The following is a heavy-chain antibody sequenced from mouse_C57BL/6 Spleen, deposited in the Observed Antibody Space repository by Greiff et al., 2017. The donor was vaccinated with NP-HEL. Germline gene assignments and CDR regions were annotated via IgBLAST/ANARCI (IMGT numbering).Heavy chain of an antibody. CDR3: ARRGSSPYYYAMDY. J-gene: IGHJ4*01. Sequence: QVQLQQSGAELVKPGASVKLSCKASGYTFTSYWMQWVKQRPGQGLEWIGEIDPSDSYTNYNQKFKGKATLTVDTSSSTAYMQLSSLTSEDSAVYYCARRGSSPYYYAMDYWGQGTSVTVSS. V-gene: IGHV1-50*01. CDR2: IDPSDSYT. D-gene: IGHD1-1*01. CDR1: GYTFTSYW.